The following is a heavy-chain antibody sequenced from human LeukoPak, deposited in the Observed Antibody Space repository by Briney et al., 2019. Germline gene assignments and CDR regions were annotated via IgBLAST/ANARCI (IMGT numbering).Heavy chain of an antibody. CDR3: ARVMYSSSSWYYYYYYYMDV. Sequence: QSGGSLRLSCAASGFTFSSYEMNWVRQAPGKGLEWVSYISSSGSTIYYADSVKGRFTISRDNAKNSLYLQMNSLRAEDTAVYYCARVMYSSSSWYYYYYYYMDVWGKGTTVTVPS. V-gene: IGHV3-48*03. D-gene: IGHD6-6*01. J-gene: IGHJ6*03. CDR1: GFTFSSYE. CDR2: ISSSGSTI.